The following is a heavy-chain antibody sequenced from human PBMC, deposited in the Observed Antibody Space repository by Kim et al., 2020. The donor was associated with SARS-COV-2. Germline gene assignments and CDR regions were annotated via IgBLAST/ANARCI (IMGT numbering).Heavy chain of an antibody. J-gene: IGHJ4*02. D-gene: IGHD3-10*01. Sequence: SETLSLTCAVYGGSFSVYYWTWIRQPPGKGLEWIGEINHSGSTNYNPSLKSRVTISVDTSKKQFSLKLTSVTAADTAVYYCTRGKVRGVIGFDSWDQGSLVTVSS. V-gene: IGHV4-34*01. CDR1: GGSFSVYY. CDR2: INHSGST. CDR3: TRGKVRGVIGFDS.